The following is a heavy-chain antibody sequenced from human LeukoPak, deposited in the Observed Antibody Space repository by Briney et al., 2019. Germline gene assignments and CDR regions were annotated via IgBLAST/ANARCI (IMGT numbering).Heavy chain of an antibody. V-gene: IGHV1-8*03. J-gene: IGHJ6*03. D-gene: IGHD3-16*01. CDR3: ARGRSDEFGDFFYMDV. CDR1: GYTFTSYG. Sequence: GASVKVSCKASGYTFTSYGISWVRQAPGQGLEWMGWMNSGNGNTAYAQKFQGRVTITRNTSISTAYMELSSLRSEDTAVYYCARGRSDEFGDFFYMDVWGKGTTVTVSS. CDR2: MNSGNGNT.